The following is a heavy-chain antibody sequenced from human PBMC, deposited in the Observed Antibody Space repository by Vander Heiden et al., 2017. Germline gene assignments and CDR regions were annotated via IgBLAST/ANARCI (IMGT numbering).Heavy chain of an antibody. CDR2: MEPKTGKT. J-gene: IGHJ4*02. D-gene: IGHD2-2*01. V-gene: IGHV1-8*01. CDR1: GYTFTDYE. CDR3: ARYCSSASCYKFDY. Sequence: QVQLVQSGAEVKKPGASVQVSCKASGYTFTDYEINGVRQAAGQGLEWVGWMEPKTGKTGYAQKFQGRVAMTRKTSITTASMELSRLRSEDTAVYYCARYCSSASCYKFDYWGQGTLVTVSS.